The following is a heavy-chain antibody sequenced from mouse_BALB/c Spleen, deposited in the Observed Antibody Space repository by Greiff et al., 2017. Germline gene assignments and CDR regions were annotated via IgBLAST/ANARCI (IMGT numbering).Heavy chain of an antibody. D-gene: IGHD1-1*01. CDR1: GYSITSDYA. Sequence: VQLKESGPGLVKPSQSLSLTCTVTGYSITSDYAWNWIRQFPGNKLEWMGYISYSGSTSYNPSLKSRISITRDTSKNQFFLQLNSVTTEDTATYYCARWIYYGSSYYAMDYWGQGTSVTVSS. V-gene: IGHV3-2*02. CDR3: ARWIYYGSSYYAMDY. CDR2: ISYSGST. J-gene: IGHJ4*01.